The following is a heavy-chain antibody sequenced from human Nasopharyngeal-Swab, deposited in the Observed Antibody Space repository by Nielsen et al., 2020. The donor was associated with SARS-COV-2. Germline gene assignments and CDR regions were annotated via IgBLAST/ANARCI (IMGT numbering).Heavy chain of an antibody. J-gene: IGHJ4*02. V-gene: IGHV5-51*01. CDR1: GYSFTSYW. Sequence: GESLKISCKGSGYSFTSYWIAWVRQMPGKGLEWMGIVYPGGSNIKYSPSFQGQVTISADRSISTAYLQWSSLKASDTAMYYCARQDGGAISYFDYWGQGTLVTVSS. CDR2: VYPGGSNI. D-gene: IGHD2-21*01. CDR3: ARQDGGAISYFDY.